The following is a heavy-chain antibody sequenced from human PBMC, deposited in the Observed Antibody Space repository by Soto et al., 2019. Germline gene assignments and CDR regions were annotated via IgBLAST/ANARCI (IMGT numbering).Heavy chain of an antibody. V-gene: IGHV1-69*01. D-gene: IGHD3-16*01. CDR3: GGGWGSYQRVAFDI. Sequence: QVQLVQSGAEVKKPGSSVKVSCKASGGTFSSYAISWVRQAPGQGLEWMGGIIPIFGTANYAQKFQGRVKITEDDSPGRANMGLRSVRSEDTAVFYCGGGWGSYQRVAFDIWGQGTMVTVSS. J-gene: IGHJ3*02. CDR1: GGTFSSYA. CDR2: IIPIFGTA.